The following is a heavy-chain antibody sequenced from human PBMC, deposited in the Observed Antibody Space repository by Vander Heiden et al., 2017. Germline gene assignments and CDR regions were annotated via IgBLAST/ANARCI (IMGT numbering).Heavy chain of an antibody. Sequence: EVQLVESGGGLVQPGGSLRPSCAAYAFTFSNYWMSWVRQAPGKGLEWVANIKQDGSEKYYVDSVKCRFTISRDNAKNSLYLQMNSLRAEDTAVYYCARRRCSSTSCFFDYWGQGTLVTVSS. CDR2: IKQDGSEK. CDR1: AFTFSNYW. V-gene: IGHV3-7*01. D-gene: IGHD2-2*01. CDR3: ARRRCSSTSCFFDY. J-gene: IGHJ4*02.